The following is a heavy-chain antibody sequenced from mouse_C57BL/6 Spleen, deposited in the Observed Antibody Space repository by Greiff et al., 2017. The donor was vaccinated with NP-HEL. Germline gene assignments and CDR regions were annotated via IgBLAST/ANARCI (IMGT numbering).Heavy chain of an antibody. V-gene: IGHV1-22*01. CDR2: INPNNGGT. J-gene: IGHJ2*01. CDR1: GYTFTDYN. Sequence: VQLQQPGPELVKPGASVKMSCKASGYTFTDYNMHWVKQSHGKSLEWIGYINPNNGGTSYNQKFKGKATLTVNKSSSTAYMELRSLTSEDSAVYYCARGVYYGNFFYFDYWGQGTTLTVSS. D-gene: IGHD2-1*01. CDR3: ARGVYYGNFFYFDY.